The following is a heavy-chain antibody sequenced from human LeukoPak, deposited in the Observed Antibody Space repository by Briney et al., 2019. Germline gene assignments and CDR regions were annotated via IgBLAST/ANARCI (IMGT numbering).Heavy chain of an antibody. CDR2: ISSSGDTI. Sequence: GGSLRLSCAASGFTFSDYYMRWIRQAPGKGLEWVSYISSSGDTIYYADSVKGRFTISRDNAKNSLYLQMNSLRAEDTAVYYCARGSSDYLNAFDIWGQGTMVTVSS. J-gene: IGHJ3*02. CDR1: GFTFSDYY. CDR3: ARGSSDYLNAFDI. V-gene: IGHV3-11*01. D-gene: IGHD4-17*01.